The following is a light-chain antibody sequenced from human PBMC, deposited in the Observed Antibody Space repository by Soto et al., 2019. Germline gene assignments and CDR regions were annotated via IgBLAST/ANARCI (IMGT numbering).Light chain of an antibody. CDR3: AAWDASLNGYV. CDR1: SSNIGSKT. CDR2: NSY. Sequence: QSLLTQPPSASGTPGQRVPISCSGSSSNIGSKTVNWYQQLPGTVPKLLIYNSYQRPSGVPDRFSGSKSGTSASLAISGLQSEDEADYYCAAWDASLNGYVFGTGTKVTVL. J-gene: IGLJ1*01. V-gene: IGLV1-44*01.